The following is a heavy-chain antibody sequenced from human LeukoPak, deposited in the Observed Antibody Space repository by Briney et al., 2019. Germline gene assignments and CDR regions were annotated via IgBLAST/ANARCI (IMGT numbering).Heavy chain of an antibody. CDR2: ISAYNGNT. D-gene: IGHD3-10*01. V-gene: IGHV1-18*01. J-gene: IGHJ6*03. CDR3: ARDCGYGPGSYCFYYMDV. CDR1: GYTFSSDG. Sequence: WASVNVSCKASGYTFSSDGVSWVRQAPGQGLEWLGWISAYNGNTNYVQKLQGRVILTTDTSTNTAYMELTSLRSDDTAVYYCARDCGYGPGSYCFYYMDVWGKGTTVTVSS.